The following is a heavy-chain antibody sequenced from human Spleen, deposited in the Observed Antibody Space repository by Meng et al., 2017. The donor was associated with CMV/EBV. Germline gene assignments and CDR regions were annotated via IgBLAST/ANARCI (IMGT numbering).Heavy chain of an antibody. J-gene: IGHJ6*02. Sequence: GESLKISCAPSGFIFSGYEMNWVRQAPGKGLEWLSYITSSGSITYYADSVKGRFTISRDNAKNSLYLQMNSLRAEDTAVYYCARVMVAAAALYYYYGMDVWGQGTTVTVSS. CDR3: ARVMVAAAALYYYYGMDV. CDR2: ITSSGSIT. D-gene: IGHD6-13*01. CDR1: GFIFSGYE. V-gene: IGHV3-48*03.